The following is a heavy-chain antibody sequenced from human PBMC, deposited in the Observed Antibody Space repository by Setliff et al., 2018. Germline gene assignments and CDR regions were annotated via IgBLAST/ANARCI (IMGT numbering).Heavy chain of an antibody. J-gene: IGHJ4*02. Sequence: GGSLRLSCAASGFRFSDLYMSWVRQVPGKGLEWLSKISGDGNTVYYADSVRGRFTISRDNAKNSLYLQMNSLRAEDTAIYYCARCSSWHGHYPHFNYWGQGTLVTVSS. CDR2: ISGDGNTV. CDR1: GFRFSDLY. CDR3: ARCSSWHGHYPHFNY. V-gene: IGHV3-11*01. D-gene: IGHD6-13*01.